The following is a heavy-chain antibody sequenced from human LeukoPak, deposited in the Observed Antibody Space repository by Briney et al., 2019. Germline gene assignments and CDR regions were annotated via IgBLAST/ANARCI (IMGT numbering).Heavy chain of an antibody. D-gene: IGHD2-21*02. J-gene: IGHJ4*02. Sequence: SETLSLTCAVYGGSFSGYYWSWIRQPPGKGLEWIGEINHSGSTNYNPSLKSRVTISVDTSKNQFSLKLSSVTAADTAVYYCARAYCGGDCYPADYWGQGTLVTVSS. CDR2: INHSGST. CDR1: GGSFSGYY. V-gene: IGHV4-34*01. CDR3: ARAYCGGDCYPADY.